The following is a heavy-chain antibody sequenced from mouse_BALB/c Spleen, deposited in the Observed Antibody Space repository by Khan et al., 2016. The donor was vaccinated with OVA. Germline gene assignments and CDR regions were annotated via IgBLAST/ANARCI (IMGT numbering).Heavy chain of an antibody. V-gene: IGHV9-1*02. CDR2: INTYTGEP. D-gene: IGHD2-14*01. J-gene: IGHJ1*01. CDR1: GYTFTNYG. Sequence: QIQLVQSGPELKKPGETVKISCKASGYTFTNYGMNWVKQAPGKGLKWMGCINTYTGEPTYANNFKGRFAFSLETSASTAYLQISNLKTEDMATFFCARTYYSYDRYFDVWGAGTTVTVSS. CDR3: ARTYYSYDRYFDV.